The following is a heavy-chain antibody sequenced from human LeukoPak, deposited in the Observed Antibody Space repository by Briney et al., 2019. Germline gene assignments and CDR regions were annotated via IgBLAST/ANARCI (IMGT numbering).Heavy chain of an antibody. D-gene: IGHD1-14*01. J-gene: IGHJ6*03. CDR1: SGSISSSSYY. Sequence: SETLSLTCTVSSGSISSSSYYWGWIRQPPGEGLEWIGGIYYSGSSYYNPSLKSRVTISVDTSKNQFSLKLSSVTAADTAVYYCAREITWHMDVWGKGTTVTVSS. CDR3: AREITWHMDV. CDR2: IYYSGSS. V-gene: IGHV4-39*07.